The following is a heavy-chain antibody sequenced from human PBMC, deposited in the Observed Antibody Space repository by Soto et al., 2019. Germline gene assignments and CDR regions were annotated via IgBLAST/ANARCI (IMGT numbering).Heavy chain of an antibody. J-gene: IGHJ4*02. D-gene: IGHD3-22*01. Sequence: SVKVSCKASGGTFSSYAISWVRQAPGQGLEWMGGIIPIFGTANYAQKFQGRVTITADESTSTAYMELSSLRSEDTAVYYCARTTYYYDSSGYYDYWGQGTLVTVS. CDR1: GGTFSSYA. V-gene: IGHV1-69*13. CDR2: IIPIFGTA. CDR3: ARTTYYYDSSGYYDY.